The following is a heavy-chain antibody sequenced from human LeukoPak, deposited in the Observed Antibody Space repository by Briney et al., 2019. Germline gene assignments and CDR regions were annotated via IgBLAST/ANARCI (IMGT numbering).Heavy chain of an antibody. CDR1: GGSFSGYY. Sequence: SETLSLTCAVYGGSFSGYYWSWIRQPPGKGLEWIGEINHSGSTNYNPSLKSRVTISVDKSDNQLSLRLNSVTAADTAVYYCARDVGARLPGYWGQGILVTVSS. D-gene: IGHD6-6*01. CDR2: INHSGST. V-gene: IGHV4-34*01. J-gene: IGHJ4*02. CDR3: ARDVGARLPGY.